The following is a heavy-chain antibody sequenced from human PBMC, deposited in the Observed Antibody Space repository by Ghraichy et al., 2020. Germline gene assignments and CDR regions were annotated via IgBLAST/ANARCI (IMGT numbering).Heavy chain of an antibody. Sequence: ASVKVSCKASGYTFTSFGISWVRQAPGQGLEWIGWISAYNGDTNYAQNFQGRVTMATDTSSSTAYMELRSLRSDDTAVYFCARDKKYTSTGYYYYYGMDVWGQGTTVTVSS. CDR2: ISAYNGDT. V-gene: IGHV1-18*01. D-gene: IGHD5-24*01. CDR1: GYTFTSFG. J-gene: IGHJ6*02. CDR3: ARDKKYTSTGYYYYYGMDV.